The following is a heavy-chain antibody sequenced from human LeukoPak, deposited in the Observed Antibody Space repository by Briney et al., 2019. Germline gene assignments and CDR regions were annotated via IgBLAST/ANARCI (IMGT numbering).Heavy chain of an antibody. CDR3: AREGYFDGSGPSG. CDR1: GFTFSSYA. D-gene: IGHD3-22*01. J-gene: IGHJ4*02. CDR2: ISGSGGST. Sequence: GGSLRLSCAASGFTFSSYAMSWVRQAPGKGLEWVSAISGSGGSTYYADSVKGRFTISRDNSKNTLYLQMNSLRAKDTAVYYCAREGYFDGSGPSGWGQGTLVTVSS. V-gene: IGHV3-23*01.